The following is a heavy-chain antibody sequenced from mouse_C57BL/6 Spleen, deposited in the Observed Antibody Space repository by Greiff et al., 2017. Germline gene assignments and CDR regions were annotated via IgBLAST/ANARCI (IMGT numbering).Heavy chain of an antibody. J-gene: IGHJ4*01. CDR2: IDPETGGT. CDR3: TRGDSNFAMDY. V-gene: IGHV1-15*01. Sequence: VQLQQSGAELVRPGASVTLSCKASGYTFTDYEMHWVKQTPVHGLEWIGAIDPETGGTAYNQKFKGKAILTADKSSSTAYMELRSLTFEDSAVYYCTRGDSNFAMDYWGQGTSVTVSS. CDR1: GYTFTDYE. D-gene: IGHD2-5*01.